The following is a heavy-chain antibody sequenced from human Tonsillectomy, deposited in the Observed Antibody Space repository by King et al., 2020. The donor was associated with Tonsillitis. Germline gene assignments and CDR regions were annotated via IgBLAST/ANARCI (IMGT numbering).Heavy chain of an antibody. V-gene: IGHV3-30*01. Sequence: VQLVESGGGVVQPGRSLRLSCAASGFTFSSYAMHWVRQAPGKGLEWVAVISYDGSNKYYADSVKGRFTISRDNSKNTLYLQMNSLRAEDTAVYYCARGGLYYYGSGSYLDYWGQGTLVTVSS. CDR1: GFTFSSYA. J-gene: IGHJ4*02. CDR2: ISYDGSNK. D-gene: IGHD3-10*01. CDR3: ARGGLYYYGSGSYLDY.